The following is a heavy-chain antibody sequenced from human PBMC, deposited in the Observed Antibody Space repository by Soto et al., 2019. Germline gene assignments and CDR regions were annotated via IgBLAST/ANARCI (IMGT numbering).Heavy chain of an antibody. CDR2: INSDGSST. D-gene: IGHD2-8*02. CDR3: ASSPGGYYTD. V-gene: IGHV3-74*01. CDR1: GFTFSTYW. J-gene: IGHJ4*03. Sequence: GGSLRLSCAASGFTFSTYWMHWVRQAPGKGLVWVSRINSDGSSTDYADSVKGRFTISRDNAKSTLYLQMNSLRAEDTAVYYCASSPGGYYTDWGQGTVVTVSS.